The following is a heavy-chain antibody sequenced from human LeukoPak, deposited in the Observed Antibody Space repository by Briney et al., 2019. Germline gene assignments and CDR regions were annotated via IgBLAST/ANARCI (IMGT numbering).Heavy chain of an antibody. D-gene: IGHD1-20*01. J-gene: IGHJ4*02. CDR1: GFTFSSYS. CDR3: ARGVTGTTPGY. V-gene: IGHV3-21*01. CDR2: ISSTSSYI. Sequence: RGSLRPSCAASGFTFSSYSMNWVRQAPGKGLEWVSSISSTSSYIYYADSVKGRFTISRDNAKNSLYLQMNSLRAEDTAVYYCARGVTGTTPGYWGQGTLVTVSS.